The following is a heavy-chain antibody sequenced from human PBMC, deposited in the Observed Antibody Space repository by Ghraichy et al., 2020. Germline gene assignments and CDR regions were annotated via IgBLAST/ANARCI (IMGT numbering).Heavy chain of an antibody. CDR2: IKQDGSEK. D-gene: IGHD2-15*01. CDR3: ARDPPPVAAGFDY. V-gene: IGHV3-7*01. Sequence: GGSLRLSCAASGFTISSYWMSWVRQAPGKGLEWVANIKQDGSEKYYVDSVKGRFTISRENAKNSLYLQMNSLRAEDTAVYFCARDPPPVAAGFDYWGQGTLVTVSS. J-gene: IGHJ4*02. CDR1: GFTISSYW.